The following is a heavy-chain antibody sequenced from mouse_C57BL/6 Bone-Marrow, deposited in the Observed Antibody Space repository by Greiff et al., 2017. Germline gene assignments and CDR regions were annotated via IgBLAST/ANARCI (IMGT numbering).Heavy chain of an antibody. Sequence: EVHLVESGGGLVKPGGSLKLSCAASGFTFSSYAMSWVRQTPEKRLEWVATISDGGSYTYYPDNVKGRFTISRDNAKNTLYLQMSHLKSEDTAMYYCGLGKYYAMDYWGQGTSVTVSS. CDR1: GFTFSSYA. CDR3: GLGKYYAMDY. CDR2: ISDGGSYT. D-gene: IGHD4-1*01. V-gene: IGHV5-4*01. J-gene: IGHJ4*01.